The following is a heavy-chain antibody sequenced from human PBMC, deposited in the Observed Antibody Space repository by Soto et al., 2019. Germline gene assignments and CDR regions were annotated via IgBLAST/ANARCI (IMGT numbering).Heavy chain of an antibody. V-gene: IGHV3-15*01. J-gene: IGHJ3*02. Sequence: VGSLRLSGAASGFTFSNAWMSWVRQAPGKGLEWVGRIKSKTDGGTTDYAAPVKGRFTISRDDSKNTLYLQMNSLKTEDTAVYYCTHRAVVVPRVGAFDIWGQGTMVTVSS. CDR3: THRAVVVPRVGAFDI. D-gene: IGHD2-2*01. CDR1: GFTFSNAW. CDR2: IKSKTDGGTT.